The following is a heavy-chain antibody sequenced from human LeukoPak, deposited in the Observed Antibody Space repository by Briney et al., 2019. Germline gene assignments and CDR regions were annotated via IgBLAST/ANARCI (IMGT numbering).Heavy chain of an antibody. CDR1: GGSISNYH. CDR2: FYHSGST. D-gene: IGHD6-19*01. J-gene: IGHJ4*02. CDR3: ASTQQWLAFDY. V-gene: IGHV4-59*01. Sequence: SETLSLTCTVSGGSISNYHWSWMRQPPGKGLEWIGCFYHSGSTTYNPSLKSRVTTSVDTSKNEFSLKLNSVTAADTAVYYCASTQQWLAFDYWGQGILVTVSP.